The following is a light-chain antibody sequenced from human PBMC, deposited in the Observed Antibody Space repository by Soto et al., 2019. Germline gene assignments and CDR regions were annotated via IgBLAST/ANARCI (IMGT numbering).Light chain of an antibody. CDR2: TAS. CDR3: QNYNRYWT. V-gene: IGKV1-5*03. J-gene: IGKJ1*01. CDR1: QSISSW. Sequence: DIQMTQSPSTLSASVGDRVTITCRASQSISSWLAWYQQKPGKAPKLLIYTASNLEGGVPSRFSGSGSGTAFTITISRLQHDAFDTYHYQNYNRYWTFGQGTKVEIK.